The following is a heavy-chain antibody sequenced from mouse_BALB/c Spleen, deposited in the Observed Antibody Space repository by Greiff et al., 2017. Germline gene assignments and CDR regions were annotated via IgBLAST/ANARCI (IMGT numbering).Heavy chain of an antibody. D-gene: IGHD2-1*01. V-gene: IGHV2-9*02. J-gene: IGHJ1*01. CDR3: ARSMGKTQYFDG. CDR2: IWAGGST. Sequence: QVQLKESGPGLVAPSQSLSITCTVSGFSLTSYGVHWVRQPPGKGLEWLGVIWAGGSTNYNSALMSRLSIIKDNSKGQVFLRMNSLQTDDTDMDYGARSMGKTQYFDGWGEGTTVTVAS. CDR1: GFSLTSYG.